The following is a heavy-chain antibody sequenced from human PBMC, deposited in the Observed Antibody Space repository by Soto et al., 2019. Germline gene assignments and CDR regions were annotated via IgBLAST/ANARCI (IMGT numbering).Heavy chain of an antibody. Sequence: PSETLSLTGAVSGYSISSGYYWGWIRQPPGKGLEWIGSIYHSGSTYYNSSLKSRVTISVDTSKNQFSLKLSSVTAADTAVYYCARDQGAYYDILTGYPPDYYYYGMDVWGQGTTVTVSS. V-gene: IGHV4-38-2*02. CDR2: IYHSGST. J-gene: IGHJ6*02. D-gene: IGHD3-9*01. CDR1: GYSISSGYY. CDR3: ARDQGAYYDILTGYPPDYYYYGMDV.